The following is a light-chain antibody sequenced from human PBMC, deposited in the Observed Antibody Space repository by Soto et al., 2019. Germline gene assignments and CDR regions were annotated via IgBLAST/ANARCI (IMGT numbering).Light chain of an antibody. CDR1: QGISNY. Sequence: IQLTQSPSSLSASIGDRVTITCRASQGISNYLAWYQQKPGKAPKLLIYITSTLQGGVPSRFSGSGSGTDFSLTISSLQPEDVATYYCQYLNSFPLTFGGGTKVEIK. CDR2: ITS. V-gene: IGKV1-9*01. CDR3: QYLNSFPLT. J-gene: IGKJ4*01.